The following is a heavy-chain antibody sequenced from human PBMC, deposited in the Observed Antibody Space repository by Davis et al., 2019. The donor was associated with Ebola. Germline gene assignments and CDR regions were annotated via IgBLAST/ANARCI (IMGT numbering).Heavy chain of an antibody. V-gene: IGHV5-51*01. CDR3: ARQGTTSWDS. Sequence: GGSLRLSCKVSGYNLTNNWIAWVRQMPGKGLEWMGFIFPDDSDATYSPSFQGQVTFSVDKSIRTAYLHWNSLKASDTATYYCARQGTTSWDSWGQGTLVTVSS. D-gene: IGHD2-2*01. J-gene: IGHJ4*02. CDR2: IFPDDSDA. CDR1: GYNLTNNW.